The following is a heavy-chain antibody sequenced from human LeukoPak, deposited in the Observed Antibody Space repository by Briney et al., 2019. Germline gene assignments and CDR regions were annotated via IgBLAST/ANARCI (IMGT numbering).Heavy chain of an antibody. D-gene: IGHD6-13*01. V-gene: IGHV3-23*01. Sequence: PGGSLRLSCAASRFTFSNYAMSWVRQAPGKGLEWVSAISGSGGSTYYADSVKGRFTISRDNSKNTLYLQMNSLRAEDTAIYYCAKGTVGTYYFYYMDVWGKGTTVTVSS. CDR1: RFTFSNYA. CDR3: AKGTVGTYYFYYMDV. CDR2: ISGSGGST. J-gene: IGHJ6*03.